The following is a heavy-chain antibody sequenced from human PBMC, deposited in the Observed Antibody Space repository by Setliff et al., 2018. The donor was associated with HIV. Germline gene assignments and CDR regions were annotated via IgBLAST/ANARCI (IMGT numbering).Heavy chain of an antibody. D-gene: IGHD3-10*01. J-gene: IGHJ5*02. Sequence: PSETLSLTCSVSGGSISSSTYYWGWIRQPPGKGLEWIGDIFYTGNTYYNPSLKSRVAISVDTSENQFSLKLNSVTAADTAVYYCARRGRDGVLIVFGTGFDPWGQGTLVTVSS. CDR1: GGSISSSTYY. CDR2: IFYTGNT. CDR3: ARRGRDGVLIVFGTGFDP. V-gene: IGHV4-39*01.